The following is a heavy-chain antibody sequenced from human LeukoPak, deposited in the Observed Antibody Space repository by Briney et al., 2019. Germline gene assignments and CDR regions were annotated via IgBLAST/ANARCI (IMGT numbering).Heavy chain of an antibody. CDR2: ISNSSSYI. V-gene: IGHV3-21*01. J-gene: IGHJ4*02. CDR3: ARDGVTTSFFDY. D-gene: IGHD4-17*01. Sequence: GGSLRLSCAASGFTFNNYSMNWVRQAPGKGLEWVSSISNSSSYIYYADSVKGRFTISRDNAKNSPYLQMNSLRAEDTGVYYCARDGVTTSFFDYWGQGTLVTVSS. CDR1: GFTFNNYS.